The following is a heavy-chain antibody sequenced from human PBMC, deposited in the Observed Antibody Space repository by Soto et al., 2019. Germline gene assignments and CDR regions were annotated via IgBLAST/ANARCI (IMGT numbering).Heavy chain of an antibody. D-gene: IGHD6-6*01. Sequence: GGSLRLSCAASGFIFSSYWMHWVRQVPGKGLVWVSRINSDGSSTSYADSVKGRFTISRDNAKNTLYLQMNSLRAEDTAVYYCARVGVYYFDYWGQGTLVTVPQ. CDR1: GFIFSSYW. CDR3: ARVGVYYFDY. V-gene: IGHV3-74*01. CDR2: INSDGSST. J-gene: IGHJ4*02.